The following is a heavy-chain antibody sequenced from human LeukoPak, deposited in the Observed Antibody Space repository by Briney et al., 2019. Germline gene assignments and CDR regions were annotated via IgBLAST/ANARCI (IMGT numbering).Heavy chain of an antibody. D-gene: IGHD5-12*01. CDR2: ISAYNGNT. V-gene: IGHV1-18*01. CDR3: ARDCIVATIFYYYYGMDV. Sequence: ASVKVSCKASGYTFTSYGISWVRQAPGQGLEWMGWISAYNGNTNYAQKLQGRVTMTTDTSTSTAYMELRSLRSDDTAVYYCARDCIVATIFYYYYGMDVRAKGPRSPSP. J-gene: IGHJ6*02. CDR1: GYTFTSYG.